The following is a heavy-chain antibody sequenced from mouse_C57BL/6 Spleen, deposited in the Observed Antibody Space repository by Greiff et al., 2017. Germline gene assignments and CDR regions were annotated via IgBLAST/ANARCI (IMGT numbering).Heavy chain of an antibody. D-gene: IGHD2-1*01. CDR3: TKGFYGNYEYFDY. Sequence: DVHLVESGGGLVQPGGSMKLSCAASGFTFSDAWMDWVRQSPEKGLEWVAEIRNKANNHATYYAESVKGRFTISRDDSKSSVYLQMNSLRAEDTGIYYCTKGFYGNYEYFDYWGQGTTLTVSS. J-gene: IGHJ2*01. CDR2: IRNKANNHAT. V-gene: IGHV6-6*01. CDR1: GFTFSDAW.